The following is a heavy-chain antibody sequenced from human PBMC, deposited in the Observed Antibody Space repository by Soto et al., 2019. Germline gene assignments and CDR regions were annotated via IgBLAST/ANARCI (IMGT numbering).Heavy chain of an antibody. CDR1: GDSITSNSYF. V-gene: IGHV4-39*07. J-gene: IGHJ6*02. CDR2: IYLSGTT. Sequence: TSETLSLTCTVSGDSITSNSYFWAWIRQPPGKGLEWIGSIYLSGTTYYNPSLKSRVTISVDRSKNQFSLKLSSVTAADTAVYYCARDGYYYYYGMDVWGQGTTVTVSS. CDR3: ARDGYYYYYGMDV.